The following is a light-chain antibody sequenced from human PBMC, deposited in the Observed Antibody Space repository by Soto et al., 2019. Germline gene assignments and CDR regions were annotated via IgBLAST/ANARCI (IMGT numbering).Light chain of an antibody. Sequence: EIALTQSPGTLSLSPEERATLSCRAIQSVSSNLAWYQQKPGQAPRLLIYGASTRAAGIPDRFSGSGSGTDFTLTISRLEPEDFAVYYCQQYGSSPITFGHGTRLEIK. CDR1: QSVSSN. CDR2: GAS. J-gene: IGKJ5*01. V-gene: IGKV3-20*01. CDR3: QQYGSSPIT.